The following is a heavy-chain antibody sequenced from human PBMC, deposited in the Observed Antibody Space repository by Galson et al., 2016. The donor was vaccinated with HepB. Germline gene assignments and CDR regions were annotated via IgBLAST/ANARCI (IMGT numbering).Heavy chain of an antibody. V-gene: IGHV3-66*04. CDR2: IYSDGTT. CDR3: AGQYSSTWASFDY. CDR1: GFTVSGSY. D-gene: IGHD6-13*01. J-gene: IGHJ4*02. Sequence: SLRLSCAVSGFTVSGSYMSWVRQAPGKGLEWVSVIYSDGTTKYADSVKGRFIISRDNSKSTMYLQMKSLTVEDTALYYCAGQYSSTWASFDYWGQGTMVTVSS.